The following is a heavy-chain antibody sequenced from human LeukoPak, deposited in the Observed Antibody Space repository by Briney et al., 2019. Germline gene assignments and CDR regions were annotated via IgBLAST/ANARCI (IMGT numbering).Heavy chain of an antibody. J-gene: IGHJ3*02. D-gene: IGHD3-10*01. CDR2: IYHSGST. CDR3: ARAESYYYGSGDSGAFDI. V-gene: IGHV4-30-2*01. Sequence: SQTLSLTCAVSGGSISSGGYSWSWIRQPPGKGLEWIGYIYHSGSTYYNPSLKSRVTISVDRSKNQFSLRLSSVTAADTAVYYCARAESYYYGSGDSGAFDIWGQGTMVTVSS. CDR1: GGSISSGGYS.